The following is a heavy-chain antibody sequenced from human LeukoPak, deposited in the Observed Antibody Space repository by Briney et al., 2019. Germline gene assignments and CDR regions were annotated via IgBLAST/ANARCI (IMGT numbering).Heavy chain of an antibody. Sequence: GGSLRLSCGASGFTFNNYAMSWVRQAPGKGLEWVGRVKSKADGGTTDYAAPVKGRFTISRDDSRNTVYLQMNSLKTEDTAVYYCTTVASWGQGTLVTVTS. CDR3: TTVAS. CDR1: GFTFNNYA. CDR2: VKSKADGGTT. D-gene: IGHD5-12*01. J-gene: IGHJ5*02. V-gene: IGHV3-15*01.